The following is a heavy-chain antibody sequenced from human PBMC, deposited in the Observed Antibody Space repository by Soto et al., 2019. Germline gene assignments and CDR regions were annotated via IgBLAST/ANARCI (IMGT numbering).Heavy chain of an antibody. D-gene: IGHD6-19*01. CDR3: ATEGHSSGWGWWAY. J-gene: IGHJ4*02. CDR2: IKRDSDGGTT. V-gene: IGHV3-15*07. CDR1: GFTFSNAW. Sequence: EVQLVESGGGLEKPGRSLRLSCAASGFTFSNAWMNWVRQAPGKGLEWVGRIKRDSDGGTTDYAAPVKGRFTISRDDSKNAVYLQMNSLKTEDTAVYYCATEGHSSGWGWWAYWGQGTLVTVSS.